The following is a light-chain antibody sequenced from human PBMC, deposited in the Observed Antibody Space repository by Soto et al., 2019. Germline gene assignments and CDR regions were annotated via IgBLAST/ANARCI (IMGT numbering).Light chain of an antibody. V-gene: IGLV2-14*01. Sequence: SALTQPASVSGSPGQSITISCTGTSSDVGGYNYVSWYQQHPGKAPKLMIYDVSNRPSGVSNRFSGSKSGNTASLTISGLQAEDEADYYCSSYTSSSTLVVCGGGTKRTVL. CDR1: SSDVGGYNY. CDR3: SSYTSSSTLVV. J-gene: IGLJ2*01. CDR2: DVS.